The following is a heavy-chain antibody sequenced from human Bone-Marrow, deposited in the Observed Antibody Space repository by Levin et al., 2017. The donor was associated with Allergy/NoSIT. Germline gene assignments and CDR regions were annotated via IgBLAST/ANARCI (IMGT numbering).Heavy chain of an antibody. D-gene: IGHD6-19*01. CDR1: EFTFSNSA. CDR2: ITGSGGST. J-gene: IGHJ5*02. CDR3: ARCVGWSSGWCNCFDP. Sequence: LSLTCAASEFTFSNSAMSWVRQAPGKGLEWVSTITGSGGSTYYADSVKGRFTISRDNSKNALFVQMNSLRADDTAVYYCARCVGWSSGWCNCFDPWGQGTLVTVSS. V-gene: IGHV3-23*01.